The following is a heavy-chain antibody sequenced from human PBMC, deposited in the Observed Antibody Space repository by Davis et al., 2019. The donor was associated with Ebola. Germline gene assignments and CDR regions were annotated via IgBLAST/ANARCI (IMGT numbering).Heavy chain of an antibody. J-gene: IGHJ4*02. CDR2: INAYNGNT. Sequence: ASVKVSCKASAYFFTTYGITWVRRAPGQGLEWMGWINAYNGNTNYAQSFQGRVTMTTDTSTTTAYMELRSLRSDDPAVYFCARWTGTEADFWGQGTLLTVSS. D-gene: IGHD3-10*01. CDR1: AYFFTTYG. V-gene: IGHV1-18*01. CDR3: ARWTGTEADF.